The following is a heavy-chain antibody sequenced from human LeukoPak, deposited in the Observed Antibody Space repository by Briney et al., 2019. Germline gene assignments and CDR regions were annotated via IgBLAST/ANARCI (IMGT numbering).Heavy chain of an antibody. CDR1: GGSISSYY. Sequence: SETLSLTCTVSGGSISSYYWSWIRQPPGKGLEWIGYIYYSGSTNYNPSLKSRVTISVDTSKNQFSLKLSSVTAADTAVYYCARGGDEQWLVSGRPGRGYFDYWGQGTLVTVSS. D-gene: IGHD6-19*01. CDR3: ARGGDEQWLVSGRPGRGYFDY. J-gene: IGHJ4*02. V-gene: IGHV4-59*01. CDR2: IYYSGST.